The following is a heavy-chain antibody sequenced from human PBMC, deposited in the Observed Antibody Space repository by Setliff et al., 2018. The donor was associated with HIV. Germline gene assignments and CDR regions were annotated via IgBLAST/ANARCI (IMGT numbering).Heavy chain of an antibody. CDR1: GGSFSDNY. D-gene: IGHD1-1*01. CDR2: INHSGRT. V-gene: IGHV4-34*01. CDR3: AGDRTIGMSEHWWFDP. J-gene: IGHJ5*02. Sequence: LSLTCAVYGGSFSDNYWSWIRQSPGKGLEWIGEINHSGRTKYSPSLRSRVSISVDTSKTQFSLKLSSVTAADTAIYYCAGDRTIGMSEHWWFDPWGQGTQVTVSS.